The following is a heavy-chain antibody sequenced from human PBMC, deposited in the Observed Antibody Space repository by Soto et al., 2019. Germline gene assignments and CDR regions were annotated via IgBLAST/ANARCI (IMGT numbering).Heavy chain of an antibody. Sequence: EVQLVESGGGLVQPGGSPRLSCSASGFTFSSYVMYWVRQAPGKGLEYVSAISSNGGSTYYAGSVKGRFTISRDNSKNTLYLQMSSLRAEDTAVYYCVKDDVAGDGLWLVADWGQGILVTVS. CDR3: VKDDVAGDGLWLVAD. D-gene: IGHD2-15*01. CDR2: ISSNGGST. J-gene: IGHJ1*01. CDR1: GFTFSSYV. V-gene: IGHV3-64D*06.